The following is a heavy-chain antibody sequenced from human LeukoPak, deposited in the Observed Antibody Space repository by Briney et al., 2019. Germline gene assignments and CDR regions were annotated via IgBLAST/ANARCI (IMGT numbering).Heavy chain of an antibody. J-gene: IGHJ3*02. D-gene: IGHD2-15*01. CDR2: INPSGGST. V-gene: IGHV1-46*01. CDR3: ARGSCSGGSCLKIDAFDI. CDR1: GYTFTGYY. Sequence: GASVKVSCKASGYTFTGYYMHWVRQAPGQGLEWMGIINPSGGSTSYAQKFQGRVTMTRDTSTSTVYMELSSLRSEDSAVYYCARGSCSGGSCLKIDAFDIWGQGTMVTVSS.